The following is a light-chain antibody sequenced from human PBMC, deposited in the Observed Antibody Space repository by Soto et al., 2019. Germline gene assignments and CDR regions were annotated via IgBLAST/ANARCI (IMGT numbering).Light chain of an antibody. CDR3: QQYNNWPHT. J-gene: IGKJ2*01. CDR2: GAS. CDR1: QSVSSD. Sequence: EVVMTQSPATLSVYPGERATLSCRASQSVSSDLAWYLQKPGQAPSLLVYGASTRATGIPARFSGSGSGTEFTLTISSLQSEDFAVYYCQQYNNWPHTFGQGTKLEIK. V-gene: IGKV3-15*01.